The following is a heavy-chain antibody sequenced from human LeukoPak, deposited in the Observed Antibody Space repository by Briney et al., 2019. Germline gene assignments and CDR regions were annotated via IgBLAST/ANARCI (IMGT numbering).Heavy chain of an antibody. J-gene: IGHJ4*02. CDR3: ARQGYSSSWYSPACFDY. V-gene: IGHV4-39*01. CDR2: IYYSGST. CDR1: GGSISSSSHY. Sequence: SETLSLTCTVSGGSISSSSHYWGWIRQPPGKGLEWIGSIYYSGSTYYNPSLKSRVTISVDTSKNQFSLKLSSVTAADTAVYYCARQGYSSSWYSPACFDYWGQGTLVTVSS. D-gene: IGHD6-13*01.